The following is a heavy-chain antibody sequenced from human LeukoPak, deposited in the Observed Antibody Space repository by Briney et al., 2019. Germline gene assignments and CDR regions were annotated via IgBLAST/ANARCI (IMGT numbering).Heavy chain of an antibody. Sequence: GGSLRLSCAASGFTFDDYAMHWVRQAPGKGLEWVAFIRYDGSNKYYADSVKGRFTISRDNSKNTLYLQMNSLRAEDTAVYYCSLGELSSRAEYFQHWGQGTLVTVSS. CDR3: SLGELSSRAEYFQH. CDR2: IRYDGSNK. J-gene: IGHJ1*01. D-gene: IGHD3-16*02. CDR1: GFTFDDYA. V-gene: IGHV3-30*02.